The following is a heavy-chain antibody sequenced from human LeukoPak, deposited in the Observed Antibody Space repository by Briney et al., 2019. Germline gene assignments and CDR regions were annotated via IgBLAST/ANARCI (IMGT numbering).Heavy chain of an antibody. CDR1: GFTFSSYA. D-gene: IGHD3-10*01. J-gene: IGHJ4*02. CDR2: ISGSADTT. V-gene: IGHV3-23*01. CDR3: ARGSRQYNYGSAPGY. Sequence: GGSLRLSCAASGFTFSSYAMSWVRQAPGKGLEWVSVISGSADTTYYADSVQGRFTISRDSSKNTLYLQMNSLRAEDTAVYYCARGSRQYNYGSAPGYWGQGTLVTVSS.